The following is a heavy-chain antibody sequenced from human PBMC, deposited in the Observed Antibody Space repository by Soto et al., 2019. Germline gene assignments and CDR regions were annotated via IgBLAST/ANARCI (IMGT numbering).Heavy chain of an antibody. CDR1: GGSISSSGHY. V-gene: IGHV4-39*01. CDR2: IYYSGST. Sequence: QLQLQESGPGLVKPSETLSLTCSVSGGSISSSGHYWGWIRQPPGKGLEWIGSIYYSGSTYHNPSLKSRVTISVDTSKNQFSLKLKSVTAADTAVYDCARTYSSSWSSGALFDLWGQGTLVTVSS. CDR3: ARTYSSSWSSGALFDL. D-gene: IGHD6-13*01. J-gene: IGHJ4*02.